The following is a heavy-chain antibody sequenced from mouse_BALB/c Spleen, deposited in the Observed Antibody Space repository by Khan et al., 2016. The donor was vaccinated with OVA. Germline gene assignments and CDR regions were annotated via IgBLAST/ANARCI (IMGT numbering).Heavy chain of an antibody. CDR1: GYSITNDYA. CDR3: AMGRTY. D-gene: IGHD4-1*01. Sequence: VRLQQSGPGLVKPSQSLSLTCTVTGYSITNDYAWNWIRQFPGNKLEWMGYITYSGSTSYTPSLKSRISITRDTSKNQFFLQLNFVTTEDTATYFCAMGRTYWGQGTLVTVSA. J-gene: IGHJ3*01. V-gene: IGHV3-2*02. CDR2: ITYSGST.